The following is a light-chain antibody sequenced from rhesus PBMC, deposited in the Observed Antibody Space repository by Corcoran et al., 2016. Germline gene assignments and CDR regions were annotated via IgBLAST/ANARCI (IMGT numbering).Light chain of an antibody. CDR1: ENVNNY. J-gene: IGKJ2*01. CDR3: QHNYGTPYS. Sequence: DIQMTQSPSSLSASVGDRVTITCRTSENVNNYLNWYQQKPRKAPKLLIYKAHTLQSGVPSRFSGSGSGTDYTFTISSLQSEDVATYYCQHNYGTPYSFGQGTKVEIK. CDR2: KAH. V-gene: IGKV1-74*01.